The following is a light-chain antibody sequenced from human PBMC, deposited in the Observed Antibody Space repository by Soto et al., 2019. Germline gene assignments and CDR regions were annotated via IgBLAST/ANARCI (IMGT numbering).Light chain of an antibody. CDR2: GNS. CDR1: SSNIGAGYD. V-gene: IGLV1-40*01. Sequence: QSELTQPPSVSGAPGQRVTISCTGSSSNIGAGYDVHWYQQLPGAAPKHLIYGNSNRPSGVPDRFSGSKSGTSASLAITGLQAEDEADYYCQSYDSSLSGLYVFGTGTKLTVL. J-gene: IGLJ1*01. CDR3: QSYDSSLSGLYV.